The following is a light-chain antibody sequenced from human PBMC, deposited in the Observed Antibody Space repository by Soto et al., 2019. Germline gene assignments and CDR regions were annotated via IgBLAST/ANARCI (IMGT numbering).Light chain of an antibody. J-gene: IGLJ3*02. Sequence: QSVLAQPPSASGSPGQSVTLSCTGTSSDVGAYNYVSWYQQHPGKAPKLIIYEVSKRPSGVPDRFSGSKSGNTASLTVSGLQAEDEADYHCSSYAGINNWVFGGGTRSPS. CDR1: SSDVGAYNY. CDR2: EVS. V-gene: IGLV2-8*01. CDR3: SSYAGINNWV.